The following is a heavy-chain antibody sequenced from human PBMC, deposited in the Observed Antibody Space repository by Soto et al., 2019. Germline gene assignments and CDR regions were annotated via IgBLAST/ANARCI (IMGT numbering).Heavy chain of an antibody. V-gene: IGHV1-69*02. D-gene: IGHD2-15*01. CDR1: GGTFSSYT. CDR3: ARAIGPSLVVVEQGAFDI. CDR2: IIPILGIA. J-gene: IGHJ3*02. Sequence: QVQLVQSGAEVKKPGSSVKVSCKASGGTFSSYTISWVRQAPGQGLEWMGRIIPILGIANYAQKFQGRVTITADKYTSTAYMELSSLRSEDTAVYYCARAIGPSLVVVEQGAFDIWGQGTMVTVSS.